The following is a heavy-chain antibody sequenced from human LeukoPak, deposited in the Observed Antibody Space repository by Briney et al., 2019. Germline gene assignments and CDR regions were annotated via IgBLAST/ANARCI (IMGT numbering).Heavy chain of an antibody. D-gene: IGHD3-22*01. Sequence: GASVKVSCKASGYTFTSYYMHWVRQAPGQGLEWMGIINPSGGSTSYAQKFQGRVTMTRDTSTSTVYMELSSLRSEDTAVYYCAHSYYDSSGYYQLNFDYWGQGTLVTVSS. CDR1: GYTFTSYY. CDR3: AHSYYDSSGYYQLNFDY. CDR2: INPSGGST. V-gene: IGHV1-46*01. J-gene: IGHJ4*02.